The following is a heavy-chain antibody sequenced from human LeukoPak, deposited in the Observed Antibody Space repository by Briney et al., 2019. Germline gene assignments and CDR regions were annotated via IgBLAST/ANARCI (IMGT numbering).Heavy chain of an antibody. Sequence: GGSLRLSCAASGFTFDDYAMHWVRQAPGKGLEWVSGISWNSGSIGYADSVKGRFTISRDNAKNSLYLQMNSLRAEDTALYYCAKDSAANDSCYYYMDVWGKGTTVTVSS. V-gene: IGHV3-9*01. D-gene: IGHD6-13*01. J-gene: IGHJ6*03. CDR1: GFTFDDYA. CDR2: ISWNSGSI. CDR3: AKDSAANDSCYYYMDV.